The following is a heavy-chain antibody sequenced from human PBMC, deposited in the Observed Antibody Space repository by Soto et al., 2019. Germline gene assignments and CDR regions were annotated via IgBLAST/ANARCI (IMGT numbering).Heavy chain of an antibody. Sequence: SETLSLTCTVSGGSISSYYWSWIRQPPGKGLEWIGYIYYSGSTNYNPSLKSRVTISVDTSKSHFSLKLSSVTAADTAVYYCARVSYYDFWSQGYYYYMDVWGKGTTVTVSS. D-gene: IGHD3-3*01. CDR3: ARVSYYDFWSQGYYYYMDV. J-gene: IGHJ6*03. CDR2: IYYSGST. CDR1: GGSISSYY. V-gene: IGHV4-59*01.